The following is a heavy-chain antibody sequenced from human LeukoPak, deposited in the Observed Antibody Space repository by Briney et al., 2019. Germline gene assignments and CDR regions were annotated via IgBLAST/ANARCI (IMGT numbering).Heavy chain of an antibody. J-gene: IGHJ4*02. V-gene: IGHV4-31*03. CDR1: GGSISSSSYY. CDR3: AGQQWRGGGDY. CDR2: IYYSGST. D-gene: IGHD6-19*01. Sequence: SETLSLTCTVSGGSISSSSYYWGWIRQHPGKGLEWIGYIYYSGSTYYNPSLKSRVTISVDTSKNQFSLKLSSVTAADTAVYYCAGQQWRGGGDYWGQGTLVTVSS.